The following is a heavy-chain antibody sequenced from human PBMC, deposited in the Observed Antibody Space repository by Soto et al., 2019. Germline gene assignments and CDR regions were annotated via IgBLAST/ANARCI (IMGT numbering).Heavy chain of an antibody. CDR3: ARDRWVGFLEWLSPRDGMDV. CDR1: GFTFSSYS. V-gene: IGHV3-21*01. Sequence: XVSLRLSCAASGFTFSSYSMNWVRQAPGKGLEGVSSISSSSSYIYYADSVKGRFTISRDNAKNSLYLQMNSLRAEDTAVYYCARDRWVGFLEWLSPRDGMDVWGQGTTVTVSS. CDR2: ISSSSSYI. D-gene: IGHD3-3*02. J-gene: IGHJ6*02.